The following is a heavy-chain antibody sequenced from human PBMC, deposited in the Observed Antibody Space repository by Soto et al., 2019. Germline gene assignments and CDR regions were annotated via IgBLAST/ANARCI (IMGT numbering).Heavy chain of an antibody. J-gene: IGHJ6*02. V-gene: IGHV3-30*03. Sequence: QVQLVEAGGGVVQPGRSLRLSCGASGFTFNSHGMHWVRQAPGKGLEWVAVISYEGSNNFYAESVKGRFTISRDNSKNTLYLQMNSLRRADTAVYHCARGAEYQLLSRDYFYGMDVWGQGTTVTVSS. D-gene: IGHD2-2*01. CDR1: GFTFNSHG. CDR2: ISYEGSNN. CDR3: ARGAEYQLLSRDYFYGMDV.